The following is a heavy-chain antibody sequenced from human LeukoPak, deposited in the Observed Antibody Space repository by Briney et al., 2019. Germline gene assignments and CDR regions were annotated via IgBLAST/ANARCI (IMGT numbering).Heavy chain of an antibody. CDR1: GGTFSSYT. Sequence: SVKVSCKASGGTFSSYTINWVRQAPGQGLEWMRGIIPIFDTAKYAQKFHGRVTITANESTSNAYMEQMSLRTEDSAVYYYARKPGTNDYDSVFDYWGQGTLVTVSS. CDR3: ARKPGTNDYDSVFDY. J-gene: IGHJ4*02. D-gene: IGHD1-7*01. CDR2: IIPIFDTA. V-gene: IGHV1-69*01.